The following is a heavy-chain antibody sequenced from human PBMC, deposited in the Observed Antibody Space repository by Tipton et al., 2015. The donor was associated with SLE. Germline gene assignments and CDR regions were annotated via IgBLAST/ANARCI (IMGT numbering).Heavy chain of an antibody. CDR1: GGSFSSYY. J-gene: IGHJ4*02. CDR2: INHSGST. CDR3: TGEWQQVVGVAY. V-gene: IGHV4-34*01. Sequence: LRLSCAVYGGSFSSYYWTWIRQSPGKGLEWIGEINHSGSTNYNPSLKNRVIISVDTSKNQFSLNLSSVTAADTAVYYCTGEWQQVVGVAYWGLGALVTVSS. D-gene: IGHD3-16*01.